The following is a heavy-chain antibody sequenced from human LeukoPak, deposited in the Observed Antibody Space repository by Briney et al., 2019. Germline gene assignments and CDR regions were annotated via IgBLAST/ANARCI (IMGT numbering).Heavy chain of an antibody. CDR2: INHSGSA. J-gene: IGHJ4*02. Sequence: SETLSLTCAVYGGSSSGYYWSWIREPPVKGLEWIGEINHSGSANYNPSLKSRVTISVDTSKNQFSLKLSSVTAAATAVYYCARGYSSSNFDSWGQGTLVTVSS. V-gene: IGHV4-34*01. CDR1: GGSSSGYY. CDR3: ARGYSSSNFDS. D-gene: IGHD6-13*01.